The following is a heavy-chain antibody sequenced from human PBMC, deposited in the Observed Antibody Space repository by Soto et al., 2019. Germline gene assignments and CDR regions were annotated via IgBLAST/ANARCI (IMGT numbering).Heavy chain of an antibody. CDR1: GYTFTSYG. CDR3: ARDPRSIAAAGTDNYYGMDV. D-gene: IGHD6-13*01. J-gene: IGHJ6*02. CDR2: ISAYNGNT. Sequence: VKVSCKASGYTFTSYGISWVRQAPGQGLEWMGWISAYNGNTNYAQKLQGRVTMTTDTSTSTAYMELRSLRSDDTAVYYCARDPRSIAAAGTDNYYGMDVWGQGTTVTVSS. V-gene: IGHV1-18*01.